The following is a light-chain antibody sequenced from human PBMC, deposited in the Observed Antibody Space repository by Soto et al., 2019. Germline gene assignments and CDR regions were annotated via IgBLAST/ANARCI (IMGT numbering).Light chain of an antibody. CDR1: HTISSW. CDR2: KAS. J-gene: IGKJ5*01. CDR3: QQLHDYRIT. V-gene: IGKV1-5*03. Sequence: DIQMTQAPTTLSKSQGDRVTSTSGGSHTISSWLAWYQQKPGKAPKPLIYKASTLKSWFPSRFSGSGSGTEFPLTFCSLQPDDCVIYNCQQLHDYRITFGQGTRLDI.